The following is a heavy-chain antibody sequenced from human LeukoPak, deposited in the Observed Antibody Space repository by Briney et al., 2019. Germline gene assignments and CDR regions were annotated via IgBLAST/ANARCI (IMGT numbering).Heavy chain of an antibody. V-gene: IGHV3-21*01. D-gene: IGHD4-17*01. CDR3: ASGSYGDHLYYFDY. Sequence: GGSLRLSCAASGFTFSGYSMNWVRQAPGKVLEWVSSLSRTSSYIYYADSVKGRFTISRDDAKNSLYLQMNSLRAEDTAVYYCASGSYGDHLYYFDYWGQGTLVTVSS. CDR2: LSRTSSYI. J-gene: IGHJ4*02. CDR1: GFTFSGYS.